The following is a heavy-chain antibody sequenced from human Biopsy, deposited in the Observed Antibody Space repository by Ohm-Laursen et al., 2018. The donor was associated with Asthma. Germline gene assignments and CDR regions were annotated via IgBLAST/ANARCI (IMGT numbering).Heavy chain of an antibody. CDR2: ISSSSSTI. J-gene: IGHJ4*03. CDR1: GFTFSSYS. D-gene: IGHD3-3*01. V-gene: IGHV3-48*02. CDR3: ASQSSGPDFWSGYYYFDY. Sequence: SLRLSCTASGFTFSSYSMNWVRQAPGKGLEWVSYISSSSSTIYYADSVKGRFTISRDNAKNSLYLQMNSLRDEDTAVYYCASQSSGPDFWSGYYYFDYWGQGTTVTVSS.